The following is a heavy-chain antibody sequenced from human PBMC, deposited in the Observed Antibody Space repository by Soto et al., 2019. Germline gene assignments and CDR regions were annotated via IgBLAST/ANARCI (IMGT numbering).Heavy chain of an antibody. CDR1: GFTFSSYA. J-gene: IGHJ2*01. D-gene: IGHD4-4*01. Sequence: EVQLLESGGGLVQPGGSLRLSCAASGFTFSSYAMNWVRQAPGKGLAWVSVISGSGDSTYYADSVKGRFTISRDNSKNTLYLQMTSLRAEDTAVYYCARRNSGWYFDLWGRGTLVTVSS. CDR2: ISGSGDST. V-gene: IGHV3-23*01. CDR3: ARRNSGWYFDL.